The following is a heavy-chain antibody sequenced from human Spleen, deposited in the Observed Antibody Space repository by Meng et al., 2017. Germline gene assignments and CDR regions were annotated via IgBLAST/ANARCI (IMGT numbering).Heavy chain of an antibody. CDR3: ARTRVLYYFDQ. D-gene: IGHD2/OR15-2a*01. Sequence: QVRLQESGPGLVKPSQTLSLTCTVSGGSISSGNWWNWVRQPPGKGLEWIGEINHRGDTKHNPSLRSRVTISVDTSKNQFSLKLNSVTAADTAVYYCARTRVLYYFDQWGQGTLVTVSS. CDR2: INHRGDT. V-gene: IGHV4-4*02. CDR1: GGSISSGNW. J-gene: IGHJ4*02.